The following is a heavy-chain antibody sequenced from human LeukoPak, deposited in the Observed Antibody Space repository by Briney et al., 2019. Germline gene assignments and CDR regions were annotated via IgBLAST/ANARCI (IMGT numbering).Heavy chain of an antibody. J-gene: IGHJ4*02. CDR3: TRSYDY. CDR2: IKQDGSEK. CDR1: GFTFSSYW. Sequence: GGSLRLSCAVSGFTFSSYWMAWVRQAPGKGLEWVANIKQDGSEKLCVDSVKGRFTLSGDNDKNSLYLKMNSLRAEDTAVYYCTRSYDYWGQGTLVTVSS. V-gene: IGHV3-7*01.